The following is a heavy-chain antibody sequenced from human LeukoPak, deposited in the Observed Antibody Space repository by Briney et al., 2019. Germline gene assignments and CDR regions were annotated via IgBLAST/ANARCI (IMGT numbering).Heavy chain of an antibody. CDR1: GFTFSSYA. V-gene: IGHV3-23*01. CDR2: ISGSGGST. D-gene: IGHD6-19*01. Sequence: GGALRLSCAASGFTFSSYAMSWVRQAPGKGVEWVSAISGSGGSTYYADSVKGRFTISRDNSKKTLYLQMNSLRAEDTAVYYCAKVRIAVAAIPADAFDIWGQGTMVTVSS. J-gene: IGHJ3*02. CDR3: AKVRIAVAAIPADAFDI.